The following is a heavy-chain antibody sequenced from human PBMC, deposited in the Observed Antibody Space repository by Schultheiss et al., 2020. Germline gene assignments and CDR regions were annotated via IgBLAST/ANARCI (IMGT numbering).Heavy chain of an antibody. CDR3: TTEGVYYYGMDV. V-gene: IGHV3-48*01. CDR2: ISSSSATI. CDR1: GFTFSSYS. J-gene: IGHJ6*02. Sequence: GESLKISCAASGFTFSSYSMNWVRQAPGKGLEWVSFISSSSATIWYAESVNGRFTISRDNSKNTLYLQMNSLRAEDTAVYYCTTEGVYYYGMDVWGQGTTVTVSS. D-gene: IGHD3-16*01.